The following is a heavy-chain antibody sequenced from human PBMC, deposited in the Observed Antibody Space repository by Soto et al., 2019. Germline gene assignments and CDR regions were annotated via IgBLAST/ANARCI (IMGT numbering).Heavy chain of an antibody. CDR1: SASLGDHY. D-gene: IGHD3-3*02. CDR2: VHPSGST. Sequence: SETLSLTCAVFSASLGDHYWAWIRQSPDKGLEWIGEVHPSGSTDYNPSLKSRVTVSFDTSKNQFSLKVRSVTAADTAVYYCARLPSRHLVDYWGQGTLVTVSS. J-gene: IGHJ4*02. V-gene: IGHV4-34*01. CDR3: ARLPSRHLVDY.